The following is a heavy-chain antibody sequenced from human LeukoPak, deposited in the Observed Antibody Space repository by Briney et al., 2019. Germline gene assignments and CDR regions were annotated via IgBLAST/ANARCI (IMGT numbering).Heavy chain of an antibody. D-gene: IGHD3-9*01. J-gene: IGHJ3*02. CDR2: IYTSGST. CDR3: AREMIWGKYYDISTGWQPPPAFDI. Sequence: SQTLSLTCTVYGGSISSGSYYWSWIRQPAGKGLEWIGRIYTSGSTNYNPSLKSRVTISVDTSKNQFSLKLSSVTAADTAVYYCAREMIWGKYYDISTGWQPPPAFDICGQRTMVTVSS. V-gene: IGHV4-61*02. CDR1: GGSISSGSYY.